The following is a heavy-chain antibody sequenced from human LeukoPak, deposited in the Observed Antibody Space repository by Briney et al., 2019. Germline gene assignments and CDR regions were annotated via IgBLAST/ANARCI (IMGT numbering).Heavy chain of an antibody. CDR1: GGSFSGYY. D-gene: IGHD6-6*01. V-gene: IGHV4-34*01. CDR3: ARGRSSSPPGPI. J-gene: IGHJ3*02. CDR2: INHSGST. Sequence: SETLSLTCAVYGGSFSGYYWSWIRQPPGKGLEWIGEINHSGSTNYNPSLKSRVTISVDTSKNQFSLKLCSVTAADTAVYYCARGRSSSPPGPIWGQGTMVTVSS.